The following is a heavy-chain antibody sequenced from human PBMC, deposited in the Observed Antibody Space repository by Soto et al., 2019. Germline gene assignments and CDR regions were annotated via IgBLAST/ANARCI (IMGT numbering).Heavy chain of an antibody. Sequence: ASVKVSCKASGYTFTSYDINWVRQATGQGLEWMGWMNPNSGNTGYAQKFQGRVTMTRNTSISTAYMELSSLRSEDTAVYYCARGRGYYYGMDVWGQGTTVTVSS. CDR3: ARGRGYYYGMDV. D-gene: IGHD5-12*01. CDR2: MNPNSGNT. V-gene: IGHV1-8*01. J-gene: IGHJ6*02. CDR1: GYTFTSYD.